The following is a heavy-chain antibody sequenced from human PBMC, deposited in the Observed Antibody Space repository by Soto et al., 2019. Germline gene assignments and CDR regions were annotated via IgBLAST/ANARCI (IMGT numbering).Heavy chain of an antibody. Sequence: GGSLRLSCAASGFIFRDWFMSWIRQAPGKGLEWISYISKDSGGSTYYADSVKGRFTISRDNSKNTLYLQMNSLRAEDTAVYYCANVGDILTGYYTVEQYFQHWGQGTLVTVSS. V-gene: IGHV3-23*01. CDR2: ISKDSGGST. D-gene: IGHD3-9*01. J-gene: IGHJ1*01. CDR3: ANVGDILTGYYTVEQYFQH. CDR1: GFIFRDWF.